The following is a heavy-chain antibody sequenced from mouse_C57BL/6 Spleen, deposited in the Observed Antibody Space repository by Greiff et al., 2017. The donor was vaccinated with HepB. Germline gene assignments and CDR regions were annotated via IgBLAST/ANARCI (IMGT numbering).Heavy chain of an antibody. V-gene: IGHV1-82*01. J-gene: IGHJ4*01. Sequence: QVQLQQSGPELVKPGASVKISCKASGYAFSSSWMNWVKQRPGKGLEWIGRIYPGGGDTNYTGKFKGKATLTADKSSSTAYMQLSSLTSEDSAVYFCARNQGYYAMDYWGQGTSVTVSS. CDR2: IYPGGGDT. CDR3: ARNQGYYAMDY. CDR1: GYAFSSSW.